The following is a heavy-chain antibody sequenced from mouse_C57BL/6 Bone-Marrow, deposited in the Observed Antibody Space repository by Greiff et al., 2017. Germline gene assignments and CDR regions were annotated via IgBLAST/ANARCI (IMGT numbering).Heavy chain of an antibody. Sequence: QVQLQQSGAELARPGASVRLSCKASGYTFTSYGISWVQQTTGQGLEWIGEISPRSGNTYYNEKFKGKATLTADKSSSTAYMELRSLTSEDSAVYFCASYGSSYEYWGKGTTLAVSS. D-gene: IGHD1-1*01. CDR1: GYTFTSYG. V-gene: IGHV1-81*01. J-gene: IGHJ2*01. CDR2: ISPRSGNT. CDR3: ASYGSSYEY.